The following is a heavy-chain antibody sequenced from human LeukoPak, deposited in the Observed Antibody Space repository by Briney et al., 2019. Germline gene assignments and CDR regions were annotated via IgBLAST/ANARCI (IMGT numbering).Heavy chain of an antibody. CDR1: GFTFSSYS. Sequence: SGGSLRLSCAASGFTFSSYSMNWVRQAPGKGLEWVSSISSSSSYIYYADSVKGRFTISRDNAKNSLYLQMNSLRAEDTAVYYCAKLSWYYYDSSGYLWGQGTLVTVSS. J-gene: IGHJ4*02. V-gene: IGHV3-21*01. D-gene: IGHD3-22*01. CDR2: ISSSSSYI. CDR3: AKLSWYYYDSSGYL.